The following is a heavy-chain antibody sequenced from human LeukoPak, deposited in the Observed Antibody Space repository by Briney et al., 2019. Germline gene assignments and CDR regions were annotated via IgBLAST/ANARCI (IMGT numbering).Heavy chain of an antibody. CDR3: ARETGWGPGY. V-gene: IGHV3-74*01. J-gene: IGHJ4*02. D-gene: IGHD6-19*01. CDR1: GFTLGGHK. Sequence: PGGSLRLSCAASGFTLGGHKMHWIRQAPGKGLAWPARINTDGGSITYADSVKGRVTISIDNAKNTLYLQMDSLRDEDTAVYYCARETGWGPGYGGQGTLNTVSA. CDR2: INTDGGSI.